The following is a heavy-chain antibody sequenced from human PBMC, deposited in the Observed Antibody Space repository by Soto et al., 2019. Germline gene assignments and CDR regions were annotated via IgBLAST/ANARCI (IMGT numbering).Heavy chain of an antibody. D-gene: IGHD3-10*01. J-gene: IGHJ6*02. Sequence: QVQLVESGGGVVQPGRSLRLSCAASGFIFSGYGMHWVRQAPGKGLEWVAVIWYDESNKYYADSVKGRFTISRDNSKNTVFLQTSSLRDEDTGVYYCAIDRGLGSSYFAMDVWGQGTTVTISS. CDR3: AIDRGLGSSYFAMDV. V-gene: IGHV3-33*01. CDR2: IWYDESNK. CDR1: GFIFSGYG.